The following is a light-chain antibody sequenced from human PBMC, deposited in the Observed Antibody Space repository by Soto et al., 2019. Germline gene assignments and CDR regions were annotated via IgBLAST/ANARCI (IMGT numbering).Light chain of an antibody. J-gene: IGLJ1*01. V-gene: IGLV2-14*01. Sequence: QSALTQPASVSGSPGQSITISCTGTSSDVGGYNYVSWYQQHPGKAPKLMIYEVRNRPSGVSNRFSGSKSGNTASLTISGLQAEDGADYYCSSYTSSSTYVFGTGTKLTVL. CDR3: SSYTSSSTYV. CDR1: SSDVGGYNY. CDR2: EVR.